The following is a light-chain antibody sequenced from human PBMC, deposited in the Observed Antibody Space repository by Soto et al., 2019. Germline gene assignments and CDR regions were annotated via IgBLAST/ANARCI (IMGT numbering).Light chain of an antibody. CDR2: GAS. CDR1: KSVSSSY. Sequence: EIVLTQSAGTLSLSPGDIATLSCRASKSVSSSYLAWYQQKPGQAPGLLIYGASSRPTGIPDRFSGSGAGAAFTLTISRLEPEDFAVYYCQQYGSSPPCTLVQGTLLQIK. CDR3: QQYGSSPPCT. J-gene: IGKJ5*01. V-gene: IGKV3-20*01.